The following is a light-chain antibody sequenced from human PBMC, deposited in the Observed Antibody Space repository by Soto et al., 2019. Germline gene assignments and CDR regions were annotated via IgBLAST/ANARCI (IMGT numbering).Light chain of an antibody. J-gene: IGKJ4*01. V-gene: IGKV3-20*01. CDR1: QSVSSSY. Sequence: EIVLTQSPGTLSLSPGERATLSCRASQSVSSSYLAWYQQKPGQAPRLLIYGASSRATGIPDRFSGSGSGTDFTLTISRLEPEEVAVYYCQEYGGSLAFGGGTKVVIK. CDR3: QEYGGSLA. CDR2: GAS.